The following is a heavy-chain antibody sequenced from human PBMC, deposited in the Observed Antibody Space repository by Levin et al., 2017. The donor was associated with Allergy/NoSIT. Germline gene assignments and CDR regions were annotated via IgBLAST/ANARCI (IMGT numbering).Heavy chain of an antibody. CDR2: IWYDGSNK. D-gene: IGHD5-18*01. V-gene: IGHV3-33*01. CDR1: GFTFSSYG. J-gene: IGHJ4*02. Sequence: LSLTCAASGFTFSSYGMHWVRQTPGKGLEWVAVIWYDGSNKYYADSVKGRFTISRDNSKNTLYLQMNSLRAEDTAVYYCARAIQLWTYDYWGQGTLVTVSS. CDR3: ARAIQLWTYDY.